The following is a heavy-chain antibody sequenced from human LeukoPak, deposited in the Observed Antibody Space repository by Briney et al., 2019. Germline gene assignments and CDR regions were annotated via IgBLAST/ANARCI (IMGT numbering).Heavy chain of an antibody. CDR2: IIPIFGTA. V-gene: IGHV1-69*05. CDR3: ARGTISMIVVDPPSRGDAFDI. CDR1: GGTFSSYA. J-gene: IGHJ3*02. Sequence: GSSVKVSCKASGGTFSSYAISWVRQAPGQGLEWMGGIIPIFGTANYAQKFQGRVTITTDESTSTAYMELSSLRSEDTAVYYCARGTISMIVVDPPSRGDAFDIWGQGTMVTVSS. D-gene: IGHD3-22*01.